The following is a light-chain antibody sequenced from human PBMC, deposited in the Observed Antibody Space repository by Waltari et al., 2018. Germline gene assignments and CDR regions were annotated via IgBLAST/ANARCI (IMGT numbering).Light chain of an antibody. V-gene: IGKV3-20*01. CDR1: QSVTTSS. J-gene: IGKJ1*01. Sequence: EILLTHSPGTLSLSPGERATLSCRASQSVTTSSLAWDQQKPGQAPRLLIYGASSRATDIPDRFGGSGSGRDFTLTISRLEPEDFAVYYCQQYGSSTWTFGQGTKVEVK. CDR3: QQYGSSTWT. CDR2: GAS.